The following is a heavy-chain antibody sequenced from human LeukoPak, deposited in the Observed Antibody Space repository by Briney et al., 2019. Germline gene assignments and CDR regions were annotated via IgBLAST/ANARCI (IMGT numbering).Heavy chain of an antibody. CDR3: ARLPRGSTSSGTSTFDY. D-gene: IGHD2-2*01. V-gene: IGHV4-39*01. Sequence: PSETLSLTCTVSGGSISSSSYYWGWIRQPPGKGLEWIGSIYYSGSTYYNPSLKSRVTISVDTSKNQFSLKLSSVTAADTAVYYCARLPRGSTSSGTSTFDYWGQGTLVTVSS. J-gene: IGHJ4*02. CDR1: GGSISSSSYY. CDR2: IYYSGST.